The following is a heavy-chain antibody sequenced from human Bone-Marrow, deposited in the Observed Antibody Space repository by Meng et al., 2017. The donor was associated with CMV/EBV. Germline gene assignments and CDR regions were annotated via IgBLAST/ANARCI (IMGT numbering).Heavy chain of an antibody. D-gene: IGHD4-17*01. CDR2: IYPGDSDT. Sequence: GESLKISCKGSEYRFTNYWIGWVRQMPGKGLEWMGIIYPGDSDTRYRPSFQGQVTISADKYTSTAYLQWGTLKASDSAMYYCVRQGYGEYGDFWGPGTMVIVSS. J-gene: IGHJ4*02. V-gene: IGHV5-51*01. CDR1: EYRFTNYW. CDR3: VRQGYGEYGDF.